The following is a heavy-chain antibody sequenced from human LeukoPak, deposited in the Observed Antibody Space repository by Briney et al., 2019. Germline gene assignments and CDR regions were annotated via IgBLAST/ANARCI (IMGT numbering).Heavy chain of an antibody. CDR3: ARKTWLQLSNWFDP. J-gene: IGHJ5*02. Sequence: SETLSLTCAVAGYSISIGYSWAWIRQPPGKGLEWIGSIYHSGSTYYNPSLKSRVTISLDTSKNHFSLKLSSVTAADTAVYYCARKTWLQLSNWFDPWGQGTLVTVSS. V-gene: IGHV4-38-2*01. D-gene: IGHD5-18*01. CDR1: GYSISIGYS. CDR2: IYHSGST.